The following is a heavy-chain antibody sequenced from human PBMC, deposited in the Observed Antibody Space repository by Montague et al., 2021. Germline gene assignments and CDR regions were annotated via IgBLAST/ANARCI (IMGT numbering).Heavy chain of an antibody. V-gene: IGHV2-5*02. J-gene: IGHJ4*02. CDR1: GFSLSTNGAG. Sequence: PVLVKPTQTLTLTCTFSGFSLSTNGAGVGWFRQPPGKALDWLALIYWDDDKRYSPSLKNRLTVTKDTSKNQVVLTVTNMDPVDTPTYYCAHRSSTSLIDYWGQGTLVTVSS. CDR2: IYWDDDK. D-gene: IGHD2-2*01. CDR3: AHRSSTSLIDY.